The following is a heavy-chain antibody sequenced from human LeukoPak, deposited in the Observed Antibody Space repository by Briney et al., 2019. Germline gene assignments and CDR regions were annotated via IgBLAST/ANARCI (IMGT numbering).Heavy chain of an antibody. Sequence: GASVKASCKASGYTFTNYDINWGRRAPGQGLEWMGWMNPNSGNTGYAHKFQGRFTLTRETFISTAYMELSSLRSDDTAVYYCVRAMAPLDTFNYQYAMDVWGQGTMVTVSS. CDR2: MNPNSGNT. CDR1: GYTFTNYD. CDR3: VRAMAPLDTFNYQYAMDV. J-gene: IGHJ6*02. D-gene: IGHD5-24*01. V-gene: IGHV1-8*01.